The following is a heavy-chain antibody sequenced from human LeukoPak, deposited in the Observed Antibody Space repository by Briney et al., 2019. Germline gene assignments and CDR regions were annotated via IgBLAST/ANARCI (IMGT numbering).Heavy chain of an antibody. D-gene: IGHD6-13*01. CDR3: AREMYSSSWYYGPNYYYYGMDV. Sequence: GGSLRLSCAASGFTFSSYSINWVRQAPGKGLEWVSSISISSSYIYYADSVKGRFTISRDNAKNSLYLQMNSLRAEDTAVYYCAREMYSSSWYYGPNYYYYGMDVWGQGTTVTVSS. J-gene: IGHJ6*02. CDR2: ISISSSYI. CDR1: GFTFSSYS. V-gene: IGHV3-21*01.